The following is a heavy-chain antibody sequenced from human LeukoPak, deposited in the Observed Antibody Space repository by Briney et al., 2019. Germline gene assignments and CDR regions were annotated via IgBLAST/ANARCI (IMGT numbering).Heavy chain of an antibody. Sequence: GGSLRLSCAASGFTFSSYAMHWVRQAPGKGLEWVAVISYDGSNKYYADSVKGRFTISRDNSKNTLYLQMNSLRAEDTAVYYCARDLGGGPVPAAHWFDPWGQGTLVTVSS. CDR1: GFTFSSYA. D-gene: IGHD2-2*01. CDR3: ARDLGGGPVPAAHWFDP. J-gene: IGHJ5*02. CDR2: ISYDGSNK. V-gene: IGHV3-30*01.